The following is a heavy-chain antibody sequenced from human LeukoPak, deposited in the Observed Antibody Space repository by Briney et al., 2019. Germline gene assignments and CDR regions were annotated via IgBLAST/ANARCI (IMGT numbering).Heavy chain of an antibody. CDR1: GFTFSRYW. Sequence: GWSLRLSCAASGFTFSRYWMHWVRQPPGKGLVWVSRINSAGSSTSYADSVKGRFTICRDNAKNTLYLQMNSLRAEDTAVYYCAREELGFDYWGQGTLVTVSS. CDR3: AREELGFDY. CDR2: INSAGSST. D-gene: IGHD7-27*01. V-gene: IGHV3-74*01. J-gene: IGHJ4*02.